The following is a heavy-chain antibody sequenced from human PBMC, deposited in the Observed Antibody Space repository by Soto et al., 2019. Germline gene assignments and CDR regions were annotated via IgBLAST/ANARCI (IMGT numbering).Heavy chain of an antibody. V-gene: IGHV3-7*01. CDR2: IKQDGSEK. Sequence: GGSLRLSCAASGFTFSSYWMSWVRQAPGKGLEWVANIKQDGSEKYYVDSVKGRFTISRDNAKNSLYLQMNSLRAEDTAVYYCARLYSSSWYPRRNYFDYWGQGTLVTVSS. J-gene: IGHJ4*02. D-gene: IGHD6-13*01. CDR1: GFTFSSYW. CDR3: ARLYSSSWYPRRNYFDY.